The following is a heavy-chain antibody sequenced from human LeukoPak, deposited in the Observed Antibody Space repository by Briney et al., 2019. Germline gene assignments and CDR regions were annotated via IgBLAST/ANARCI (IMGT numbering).Heavy chain of an antibody. CDR3: AKDEPPASIAVAGTDY. CDR1: GFTFSSYG. CDR2: ISYDGSNK. V-gene: IGHV3-30*18. J-gene: IGHJ4*02. D-gene: IGHD6-19*01. Sequence: PGRSLRLSCAASGFTFSSYGMHWVRQAPGKGLEWVAVISYDGSNKYYADSVKGRFTISRDNSKNTLYLQMNSLRAEDTAVYYCAKDEPPASIAVAGTDYWGQGTLVTVSS.